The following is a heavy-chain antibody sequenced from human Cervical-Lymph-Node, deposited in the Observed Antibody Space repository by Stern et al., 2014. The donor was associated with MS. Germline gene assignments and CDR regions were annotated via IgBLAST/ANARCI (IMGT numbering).Heavy chain of an antibody. CDR1: GFTFSTYA. CDR3: AKDLIRIIVVTTFDL. D-gene: IGHD3-22*01. CDR2: ISANGGTT. J-gene: IGHJ3*01. V-gene: IGHV3-23*04. Sequence: EVHLVESGGGLVQPGGSLRLSCAASGFTFSTYAMGWVRQAPGKGLEWVSSISANGGTTYYADSVKGRFTISRDNSQNTLHLQLNSLRAEDTAVYYCAKDLIRIIVVTTFDLWGQGTMVAVSS.